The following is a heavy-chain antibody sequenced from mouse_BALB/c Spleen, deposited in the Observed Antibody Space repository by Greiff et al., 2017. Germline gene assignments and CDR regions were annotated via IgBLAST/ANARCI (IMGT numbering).Heavy chain of an antibody. V-gene: IGHV5-4*02. Sequence: EVHLVESGGGLVKPGGSLKLSCAASGFTFSDYYMYWVRQTPEKRLEWVATISDGGSYTYYPDSVKGRFTISRDNAKNNLYLQMSSLKSEDTAMYYCARANWDYYAMDYWGQGTSVTVSS. CDR2: ISDGGSYT. J-gene: IGHJ4*01. CDR3: ARANWDYYAMDY. D-gene: IGHD4-1*02. CDR1: GFTFSDYY.